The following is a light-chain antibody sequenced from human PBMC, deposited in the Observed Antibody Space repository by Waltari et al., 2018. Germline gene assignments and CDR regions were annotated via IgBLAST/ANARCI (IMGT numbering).Light chain of an antibody. CDR2: DVT. J-gene: IGLJ3*02. Sequence: QSALTQPASVSASRGQSITISCTGSSSAVGGNNYFSWYQQHPGQAPKFPIYDVTNRPLGVSDSFSGSKSANTASLTISGLQAEDEADYYCSSYVPTDTSWVFGGGTKLTVL. V-gene: IGLV2-14*03. CDR3: SSYVPTDTSWV. CDR1: SSAVGGNNY.